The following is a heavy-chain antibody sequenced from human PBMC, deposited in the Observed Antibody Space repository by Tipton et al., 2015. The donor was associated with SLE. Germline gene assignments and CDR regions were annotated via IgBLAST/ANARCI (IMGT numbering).Heavy chain of an antibody. CDR1: GGSISSGGYS. D-gene: IGHD6-6*01. J-gene: IGHJ3*02. Sequence: LRLSCAVSGGSISSGGYSWSWIRQPPGEGLEWIGYIYHSGSTYYNPSLKSRVTISVDRSKNQFSLKLSSVTAADTAVYYCARDRGYSSSSGDAFDIGGQGTMVTVSS. CDR3: ARDRGYSSSSGDAFDI. V-gene: IGHV4-30-2*01. CDR2: IYHSGST.